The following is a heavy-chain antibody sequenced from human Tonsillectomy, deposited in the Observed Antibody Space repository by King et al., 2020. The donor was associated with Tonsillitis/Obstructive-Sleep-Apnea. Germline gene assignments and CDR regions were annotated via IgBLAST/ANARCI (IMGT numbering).Heavy chain of an antibody. Sequence: QLVQSGAEVKKPGSSVKLSCKASGGTFSSYDISWVRQAPGQGLEWMGGIIPIFGTPSYAQKFQGRVTITADESTSTAYMELSRLRSEDTAVYYCARSVATIDYYYYHYMDVWGKGTTVTVSS. CDR2: IIPIFGTP. D-gene: IGHD5-12*01. J-gene: IGHJ6*03. V-gene: IGHV1-69*12. CDR3: ARSVATIDYYYYHYMDV. CDR1: GGTFSSYD.